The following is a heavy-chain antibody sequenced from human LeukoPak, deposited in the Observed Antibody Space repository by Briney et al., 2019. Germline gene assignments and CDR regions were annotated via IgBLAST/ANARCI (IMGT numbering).Heavy chain of an antibody. CDR2: ICHNGNT. Sequence: TLSLTCAVSGGSISSGGYSWSWIRQPPGKGLEWIGYICHNGNTYYSPSLKSRVTISVDRSKNQLSLKLSSVTAADTAMYYCASGGYSYGFDYWGQGTLVTVSS. CDR1: GGSISSGGYS. D-gene: IGHD5-18*01. J-gene: IGHJ4*02. CDR3: ASGGYSYGFDY. V-gene: IGHV4-30-2*01.